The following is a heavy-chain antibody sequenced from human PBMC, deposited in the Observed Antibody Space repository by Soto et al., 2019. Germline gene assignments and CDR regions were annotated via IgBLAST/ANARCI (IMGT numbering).Heavy chain of an antibody. CDR2: IHPGDSNT. CDR1: GYRVTTYW. J-gene: IGHJ4*02. V-gene: IGHV5-51*03. CDR3: ATLDWNDENY. Sequence: VQLVQSGAEVKKPGESLKISCQGSGYRVTTYWIGWVRQMPGKGLEWMATIHPGDSNTHYNPSFRGQVTISADKSISTAYLQWSSLRASDTAIYYCATLDWNDENYWGQGTLVTVSS. D-gene: IGHD1-1*01.